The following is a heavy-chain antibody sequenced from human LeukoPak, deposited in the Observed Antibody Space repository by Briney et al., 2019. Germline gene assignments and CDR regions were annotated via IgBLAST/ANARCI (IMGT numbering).Heavy chain of an antibody. V-gene: IGHV3-23*01. J-gene: IGHJ4*02. CDR2: ISGSGGTT. D-gene: IGHD6-13*01. CDR3: AKDSAAAAGTFDY. Sequence: GGSLRLSCAVSGFTFSSYAMSWVRQAPGKGLEWVSVISGSGGTTHYADSVKGRFTISRDNSKNTLYLQMNSLRAEDTAVYYCAKDSAAAAGTFDYWGQGTLVTVSS. CDR1: GFTFSSYA.